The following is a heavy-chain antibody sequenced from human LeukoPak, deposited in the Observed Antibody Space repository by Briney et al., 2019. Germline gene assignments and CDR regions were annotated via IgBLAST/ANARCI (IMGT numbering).Heavy chain of an antibody. CDR3: ARDTAVIAYYYYGMDV. CDR2: INPSGGST. V-gene: IGHV1-46*01. CDR1: GYTFTSYY. Sequence: ASVKVSCKASGYTFTSYYMHWVQQAPGQGLEWMGIINPSGGSTSYAQKFQGRVTMTRDTSTSTVYMELTSLRSEDTAVYYCARDTAVIAYYYYGMDVWGQGTTVTVSS. J-gene: IGHJ6*02. D-gene: IGHD5-18*01.